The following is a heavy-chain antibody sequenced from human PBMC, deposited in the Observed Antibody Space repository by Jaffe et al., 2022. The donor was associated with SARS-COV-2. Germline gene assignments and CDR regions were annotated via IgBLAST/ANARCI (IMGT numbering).Heavy chain of an antibody. CDR3: ARKRAGHFDY. CDR1: GGTFSSFG. V-gene: IGHV1-69*06. J-gene: IGHJ4*02. Sequence: QVQLVQSGAEVKKPGSSVKVSCKASGGTFSSFGLGWVRQAPGQGLEWMGGIIPFLGTPNYAQKFQGRVTMTADKPTNTAYMDLSSLRSEDTAVYYCARKRAGHFDYWGQGTLVTVSS. CDR2: IIPFLGTP.